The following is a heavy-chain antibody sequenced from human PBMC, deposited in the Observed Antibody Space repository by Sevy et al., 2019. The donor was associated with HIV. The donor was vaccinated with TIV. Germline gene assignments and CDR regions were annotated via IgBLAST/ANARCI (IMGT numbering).Heavy chain of an antibody. Sequence: SETLSLTCCVSGVSISSSSYDWGWIRQPPGKGLEWIGSIYYSGSTYYNPSLMSRVTVSVDTSKNQFSLNLRSVTAADTAVYYCARYGGIVDRAFDFWGRGTLVTVSS. CDR1: GVSISSSSYD. CDR2: IYYSGST. D-gene: IGHD2-21*01. CDR3: ARYGGIVDRAFDF. V-gene: IGHV4-39*01. J-gene: IGHJ4*02.